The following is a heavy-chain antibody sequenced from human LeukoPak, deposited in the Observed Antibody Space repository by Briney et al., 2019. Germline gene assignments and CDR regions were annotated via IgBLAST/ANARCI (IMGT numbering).Heavy chain of an antibody. Sequence: SLRLSCAASGFTFDDYAMDWVRQAPGKGLEWVSGISWNSGSIGYADSVKGRFTISRDNAKNSLYLQMNSLRAEDTAVYYCARSYDFWSGYSSDGMDVWGQGTTVTVSS. V-gene: IGHV3-9*01. CDR3: ARSYDFWSGYSSDGMDV. J-gene: IGHJ6*02. CDR1: GFTFDDYA. D-gene: IGHD3-3*01. CDR2: ISWNSGSI.